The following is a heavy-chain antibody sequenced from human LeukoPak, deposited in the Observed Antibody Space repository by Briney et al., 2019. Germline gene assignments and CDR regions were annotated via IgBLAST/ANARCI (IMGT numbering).Heavy chain of an antibody. J-gene: IGHJ5*02. V-gene: IGHV3-74*01. D-gene: IGHD5-24*01. Sequence: GGSLRLSCAASGFTFSSYWMHWVRQAPGKGLVRVSRINSDGSSTSYADSVKGRFTISRDNAKNTLYLQMNSLRAEDTAVYYCARDRVEMATIGWFDPWGQGTLVTVSS. CDR2: INSDGSST. CDR1: GFTFSSYW. CDR3: ARDRVEMATIGWFDP.